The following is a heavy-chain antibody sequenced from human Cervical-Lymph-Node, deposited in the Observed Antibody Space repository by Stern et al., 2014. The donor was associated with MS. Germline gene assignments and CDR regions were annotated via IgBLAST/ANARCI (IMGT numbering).Heavy chain of an antibody. Sequence: DQLVQYGAEVKKPGSSVKVSCKSSGGISWVRQAPGQGLEWMGGVIPFVGTSNYAQKFQGRVIITADTSTNTTYLHLSRLTSADTAVYYCARGSGDNWFGPWGQGTLVTVSS. CDR2: VIPFVGTS. V-gene: IGHV1-69*14. D-gene: IGHD3-10*01. CDR1: GG. J-gene: IGHJ5*02. CDR3: ARGSGDNWFGP.